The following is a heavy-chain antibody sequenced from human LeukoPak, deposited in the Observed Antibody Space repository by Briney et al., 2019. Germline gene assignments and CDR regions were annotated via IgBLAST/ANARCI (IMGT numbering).Heavy chain of an antibody. CDR1: GYTFIDYY. CDR3: ARGEQWLIRY. CDR2: INPNSGDT. D-gene: IGHD6-19*01. Sequence: ASVKVYCKASGYTFIDYYIHWVRQAPGQGVEWMGWINPNSGDTKYAQKFQGRVTMTRDWSINTAYMEMSGLNSDDTVMYYCARGEQWLIRYWGQGTLVTVSS. V-gene: IGHV1-2*02. J-gene: IGHJ4*02.